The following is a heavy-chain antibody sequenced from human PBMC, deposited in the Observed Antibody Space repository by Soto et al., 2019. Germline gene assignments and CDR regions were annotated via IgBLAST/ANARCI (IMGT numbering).Heavy chain of an antibody. Sequence: QVQLVQSGAEVKKPGSSVKVSCKASGGTFSTSAISWVRQAPGQGLEWVGGIMPVFPTPDYAQNFQGRVTITADESTTTAYLELTSLRADDTAVYYCARDEDRLQLGGNYYYSLDVWGQGTAITVSS. D-gene: IGHD1-1*01. CDR2: IMPVFPTP. CDR1: GGTFSTSA. CDR3: ARDEDRLQLGGNYYYSLDV. V-gene: IGHV1-69*12. J-gene: IGHJ6*02.